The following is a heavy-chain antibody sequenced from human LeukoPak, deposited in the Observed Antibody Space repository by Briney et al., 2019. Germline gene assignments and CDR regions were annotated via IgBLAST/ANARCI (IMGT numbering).Heavy chain of an antibody. J-gene: IGHJ4*02. D-gene: IGHD2-15*01. CDR2: ISAYNGNT. CDR1: GYTFTSYD. Sequence: GASVKVSCKASGYTFTSYDISWVRQAPGQGLEWMGWISAYNGNTNYAQKLQGRVTMTTDTSTSTAYVELRSLRSDDTAVYYCAREDCSGGSCYPGVCWGQGTLVTVSS. CDR3: AREDCSGGSCYPGVC. V-gene: IGHV1-18*01.